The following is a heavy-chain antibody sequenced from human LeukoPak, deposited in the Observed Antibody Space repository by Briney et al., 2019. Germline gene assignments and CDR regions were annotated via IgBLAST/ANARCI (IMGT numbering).Heavy chain of an antibody. CDR2: TYYSGST. V-gene: IGHV4-59*11. CDR3: ARDSYCSGGSCYLY. CDR1: GGSISSHY. Sequence: PSETLSLTCTVSGGSISSHYWSWIRQPPGKGLEWIGYTYYSGSTNYNPSLKSRVTISVDTSKNQFSLKLSSVTAADTAVYYCARDSYCSGGSCYLYWGQGTLVTVSS. D-gene: IGHD2-15*01. J-gene: IGHJ4*02.